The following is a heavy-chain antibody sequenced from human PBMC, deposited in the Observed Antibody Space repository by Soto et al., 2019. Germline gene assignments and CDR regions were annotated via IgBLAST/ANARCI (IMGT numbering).Heavy chain of an antibody. J-gene: IGHJ6*03. CDR3: ARSAGDNWNPNYYYMDV. V-gene: IGHV3-9*01. CDR1: GFTFDDYA. CDR2: ISWNSGSI. D-gene: IGHD1-20*01. Sequence: EVQLVESGGGLVQPGRSLRLSCAASGFTFDDYAMHWVRQAPGKGLEWVSGISWNSGSIGYADSVKGRFTISRDNAKNSLYLQMNSLRAEDTALYYCARSAGDNWNPNYYYMDVWGKGTTVTVSS.